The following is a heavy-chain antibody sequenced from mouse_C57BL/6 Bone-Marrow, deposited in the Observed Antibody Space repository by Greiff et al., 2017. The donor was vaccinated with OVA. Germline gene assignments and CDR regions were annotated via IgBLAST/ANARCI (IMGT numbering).Heavy chain of an antibody. J-gene: IGHJ4*01. CDR2: ISNLAYSI. CDR1: GFTFSDYG. V-gene: IGHV5-15*01. CDR3: ARAGYYDAMDY. Sequence: DVKLVESGGGLVQPGGSLKLSCAASGFTFSDYGMAWVRQAPRKGPEWVAFISNLAYSIYYADTVTGRFSISRENAKNTLYLEMSSLRSEDTAMYYRARAGYYDAMDYWGQGTSVTVSA. D-gene: IGHD2-2*01.